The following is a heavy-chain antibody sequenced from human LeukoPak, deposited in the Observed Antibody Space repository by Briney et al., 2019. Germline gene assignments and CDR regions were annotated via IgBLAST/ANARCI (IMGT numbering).Heavy chain of an antibody. V-gene: IGHV4-34*01. D-gene: IGHD3-10*01. J-gene: IGHJ4*02. CDR2: INHSGST. Sequence: SETLSLTCAVYGGSFSGYYWSWIRQPPGKGLEWIGEINHSGSTNYNPSLKSRVTISVDTSKNQFSLKLSSVTAADTAVYYCAVAYGSGPPRYFDSWGQGTLVTVYS. CDR3: AVAYGSGPPRYFDS. CDR1: GGSFSGYY.